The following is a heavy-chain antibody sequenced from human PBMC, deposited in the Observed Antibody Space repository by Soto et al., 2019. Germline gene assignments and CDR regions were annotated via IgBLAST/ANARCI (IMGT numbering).Heavy chain of an antibody. V-gene: IGHV1-8*02. CDR3: VRLYGEIDY. Sequence: QVQLVQSGAEVKKPGASVKVSCKASGYTFTNYDINWVRQATGQGLEWMGWMNPKSGNTGYAQQFQGGVIMTRSTSISTAYMELSSLISEDTAVYYCVRLYGEIDYWGPGALVTVSS. D-gene: IGHD4-17*01. CDR2: MNPKSGNT. J-gene: IGHJ4*02. CDR1: GYTFTNYD.